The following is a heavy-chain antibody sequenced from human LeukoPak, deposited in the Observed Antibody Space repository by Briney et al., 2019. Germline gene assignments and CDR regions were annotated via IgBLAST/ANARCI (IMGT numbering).Heavy chain of an antibody. D-gene: IGHD3-22*01. CDR2: IYPGDSDT. CDR1: GYSFTSYW. V-gene: IGHV5-51*01. Sequence: GESLKISCNGSGYSFTSYWIGWVRQMPGKGLEWMGIIYPGDSDTRYSPSFQGQVTISADKSISTAYLQWSSLKASDTAMYYCARLGAIYDSSGYLRYWGQGTLVTVSS. J-gene: IGHJ4*02. CDR3: ARLGAIYDSSGYLRY.